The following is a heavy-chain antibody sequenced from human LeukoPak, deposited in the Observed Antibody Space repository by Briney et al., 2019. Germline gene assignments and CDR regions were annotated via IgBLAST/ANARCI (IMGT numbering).Heavy chain of an antibody. Sequence: SETLSLTCAVYGGSFSGYYWSWTRQPPGKGLEWIGEINHSGSTNYNPSLKSRVTISVDTSKSQFSLKLSSVTAADTAVYYCARGGGITMIVVVTAPFDYWGQGTLVTVSS. D-gene: IGHD3-22*01. CDR1: GGSFSGYY. CDR3: ARGGGITMIVVVTAPFDY. V-gene: IGHV4-34*01. J-gene: IGHJ4*02. CDR2: INHSGST.